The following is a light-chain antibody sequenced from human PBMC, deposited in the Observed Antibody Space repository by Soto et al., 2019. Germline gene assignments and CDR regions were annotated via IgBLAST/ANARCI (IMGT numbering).Light chain of an antibody. J-gene: IGKJ4*01. CDR1: QSISSW. V-gene: IGKV1-5*01. CDR2: DAA. Sequence: DIQMTQSPSTLSASVGDRVTITCRASQSISSWLAWYQQKPGKAPKLLIYDAASLESGVPSRFSGSGSGTEFTITISSLQPDDVATYYCQQYNSYSLTFGGGTKVEIK. CDR3: QQYNSYSLT.